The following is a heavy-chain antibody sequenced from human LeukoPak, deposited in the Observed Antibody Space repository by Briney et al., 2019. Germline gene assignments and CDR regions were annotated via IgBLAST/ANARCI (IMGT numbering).Heavy chain of an antibody. CDR3: AKGRGTFGAIISDAFDV. CDR2: VSGSGGTT. Sequence: GGALRLSCAASTLTFSGYVMTWVRQAPGKGLEWVAIVSGSGGTTDYADSVKGRFTISRDNSNNMVYLQLKSLRVEDTAVYYCAKGRGTFGAIISDAFDVWGHGTMVIVSS. J-gene: IGHJ3*01. CDR1: TLTFSGYV. D-gene: IGHD3-3*01. V-gene: IGHV3-23*01.